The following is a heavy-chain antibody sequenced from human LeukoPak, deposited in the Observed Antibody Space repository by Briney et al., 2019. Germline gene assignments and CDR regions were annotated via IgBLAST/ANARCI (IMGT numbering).Heavy chain of an antibody. Sequence: GGSLRLSCAASGFAFSSYWMHWVRQAPGKGLVWVSRINSDGSSTSYADSVKGRFTISRDNAKNTLYLQMNSLRAEDTAVYYCAAATYYYDSSAHKGFDPWGQGTLVTVSS. V-gene: IGHV3-74*01. D-gene: IGHD3-22*01. J-gene: IGHJ5*02. CDR1: GFAFSSYW. CDR2: INSDGSST. CDR3: AAATYYYDSSAHKGFDP.